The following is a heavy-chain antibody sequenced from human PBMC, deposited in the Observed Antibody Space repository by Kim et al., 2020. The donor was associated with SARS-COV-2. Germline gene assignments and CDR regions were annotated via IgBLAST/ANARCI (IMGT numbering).Heavy chain of an antibody. V-gene: IGHV1-46*01. D-gene: IGHD4-17*01. J-gene: IGHJ6*02. CDR3: AREERYGDYAYYYYYGMDV. CDR1: GYTFINYY. CDR2: INPSGGST. Sequence: ASVQVSCKASGYTFINYYMYWVRQAPGQGLEWVGTINPSGGSTYYGQKFQGRVTMTRDTSTSTVYMELSSLRSEDTAVYYCAREERYGDYAYYYYYGMDVWGQGTTVTVSS.